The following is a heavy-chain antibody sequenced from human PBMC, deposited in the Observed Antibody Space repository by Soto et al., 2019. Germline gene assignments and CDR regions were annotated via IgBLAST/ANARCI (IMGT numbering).Heavy chain of an antibody. CDR3: ARDSGAKLSSS. V-gene: IGHV1-69*13. D-gene: IGHD6-13*01. J-gene: IGHJ4*02. Sequence: ASVKVSCKASGGTFSSYRINWVRQAPGQGLEWVGGIVPIYRTADYAQKFQGRVTITADESARTAYLEVRSLKSQNTAVYYCARDSGAKLSSSWGQGTMVTVSS. CDR2: IVPIYRTA. CDR1: GGTFSSYR.